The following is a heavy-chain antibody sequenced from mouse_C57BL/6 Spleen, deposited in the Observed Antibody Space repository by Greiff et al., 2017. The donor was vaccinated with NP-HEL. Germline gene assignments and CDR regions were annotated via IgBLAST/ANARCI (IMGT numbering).Heavy chain of an antibody. J-gene: IGHJ3*01. V-gene: IGHV1-59*01. Sequence: VQLQQSGAELVRPGTSVKLSCKASGYTFTSYWMHWVKQRPGQGLEWIGVIDPSDSYTNYNQKFKGKATLTVDTSSSTAYMQLSSLTSEDSAVYYCAREGGYYWLAYWGQGTLVTVSA. CDR1: GYTFTSYW. CDR2: IDPSDSYT. D-gene: IGHD2-3*01. CDR3: AREGGYYWLAY.